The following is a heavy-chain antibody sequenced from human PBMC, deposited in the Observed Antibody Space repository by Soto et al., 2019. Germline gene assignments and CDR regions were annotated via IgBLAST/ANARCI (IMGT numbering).Heavy chain of an antibody. V-gene: IGHV3-23*01. J-gene: IGHJ4*02. CDR1: GFTFSTYG. D-gene: IGHD3-22*01. CDR2: ISGSGGST. Sequence: GGSLRLSCAASGFTFSTYGMSWVRQAPGKGLEWVSGISGSGGSTPYANSVKGRFTISRDNSKNTLNLEMNSLRVEDTAVYYCAKGYYDTRTGRFFDFWGQGTLVTVSS. CDR3: AKGYYDTRTGRFFDF.